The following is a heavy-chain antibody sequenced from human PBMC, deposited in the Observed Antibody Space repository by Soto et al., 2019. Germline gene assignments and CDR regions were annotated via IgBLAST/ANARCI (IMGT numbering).Heavy chain of an antibody. D-gene: IGHD3-3*01. V-gene: IGHV1-2*04. CDR3: ARKYYDFWSGYSSPYYFDC. CDR2: INPNSGGT. CDR1: GYTFTGYY. Sequence: QVQLVQSGAEVKKPGASVKVACKASGYTFTGYYMHWVRQAPGQGLEWMGWINPNSGGTNYAQKLQGWVTMTRDTFISTAYMELSRLRSDDTAVYYCARKYYDFWSGYSSPYYFDCWGQGTLVTVSS. J-gene: IGHJ4*02.